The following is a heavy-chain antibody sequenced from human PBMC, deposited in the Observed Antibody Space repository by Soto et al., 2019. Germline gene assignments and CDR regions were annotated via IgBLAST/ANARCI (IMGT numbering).Heavy chain of an antibody. Sequence: SETLSLTCAVYGGSFSGYYWSWIRQPPGKGLEWIGEINHSGSTNYNPSLKSRVTISVDTSKNQFSLKLSSVTAADTAVYYSASGRSGRKSNYYYYYYMDVWGKGTTVTVSS. CDR1: GGSFSGYY. CDR2: INHSGST. D-gene: IGHD3-3*01. CDR3: ASGRSGRKSNYYYYYYMDV. V-gene: IGHV4-34*01. J-gene: IGHJ6*03.